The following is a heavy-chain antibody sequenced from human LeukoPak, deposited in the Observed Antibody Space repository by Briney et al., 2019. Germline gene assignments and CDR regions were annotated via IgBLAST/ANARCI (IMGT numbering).Heavy chain of an antibody. CDR1: GFTFSSYC. Sequence: GGSLRLSCAASGFTFSSYCMDWVRQTPGKGLEWVSSISSSSSYIYYADSVKGRFTISRDNAKNSLYLQMNSLRADDTAVYYCARIRYLDYWGQGILVTVSS. CDR3: ARIRYLDY. V-gene: IGHV3-21*01. CDR2: ISSSSSYI. J-gene: IGHJ4*02. D-gene: IGHD3-9*01.